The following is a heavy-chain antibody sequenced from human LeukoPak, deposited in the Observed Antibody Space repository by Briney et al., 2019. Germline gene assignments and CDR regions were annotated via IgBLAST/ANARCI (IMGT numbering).Heavy chain of an antibody. D-gene: IGHD1-7*01. CDR3: AGVNYWNYPF. CDR2: ISDTARTK. CDR1: GFTFSDYY. V-gene: IGHV3-11*04. Sequence: GGSLRLSCAASGFTFSDYYMTWIRQTPGKGLEWISYISDTARTKSYADSVKGRFTISRDNAKNSLYLQMNSLRVADTAVYYCAGVNYWNYPFWGQGTLVTVSS. J-gene: IGHJ4*02.